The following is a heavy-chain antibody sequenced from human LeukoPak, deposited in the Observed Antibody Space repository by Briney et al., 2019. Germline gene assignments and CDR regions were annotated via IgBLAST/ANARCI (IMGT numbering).Heavy chain of an antibody. Sequence: SETLSLTCTVSGGSIGTGSYYWSWIRQPAGKGLEWIGRMYTSGSTNYNPSLKSRVTISGDTSKNQISLKLSSVTAADTAVYYCARVKGVMRSGSNYNNYYYYYMDVWGKGTTVTISS. J-gene: IGHJ6*03. CDR3: ARVKGVMRSGSNYNNYYYYYMDV. CDR1: GGSIGTGSYY. D-gene: IGHD3-10*01. CDR2: MYTSGST. V-gene: IGHV4-61*02.